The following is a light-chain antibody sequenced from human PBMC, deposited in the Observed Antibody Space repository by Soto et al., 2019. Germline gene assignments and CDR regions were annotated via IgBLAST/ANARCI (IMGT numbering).Light chain of an antibody. CDR2: DAS. Sequence: EIVLTQSPGTLSLSPGERATLSCRASQSVRNNYLAWYQQKPGQAPRLLIYDASSRATDIPDRFSGSGSGTDFTITISRLEPEDFAVYYCQQYGTSLTRPFGQGTKVETK. CDR1: QSVRNNY. CDR3: QQYGTSLTRP. J-gene: IGKJ1*01. V-gene: IGKV3-20*01.